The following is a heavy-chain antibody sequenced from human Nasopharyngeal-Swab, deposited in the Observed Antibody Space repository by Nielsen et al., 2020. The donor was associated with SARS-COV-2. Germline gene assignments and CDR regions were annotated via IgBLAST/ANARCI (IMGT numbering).Heavy chain of an antibody. CDR1: GFTFSDSA. V-gene: IGHV3-73*01. CDR2: IRSKGNTYAT. Sequence: GESLKISCAASGFTFSDSAINWVRQASGKGLEWVGRIRSKGNTYATAYAATVKGRFIIFRDDPTNTAYLQINSLKTEDTAVYYCTRCGGGCYSGRDYWGQGTLVTVSS. CDR3: TRCGGGCYSGRDY. D-gene: IGHD2-15*01. J-gene: IGHJ4*02.